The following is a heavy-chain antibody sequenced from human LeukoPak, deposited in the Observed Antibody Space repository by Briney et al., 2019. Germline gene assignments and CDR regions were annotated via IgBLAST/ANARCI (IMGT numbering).Heavy chain of an antibody. Sequence: SETLSLTCTVSGGSISSYYWSWIQQPPGKGLEWIGYIYYSGSTNYNPSLKSRVTISVDTSKNQFSLKLSSVTAADTAVYYCARSYYDILTGYFPHFDYWGQGTLVTVSS. V-gene: IGHV4-59*08. CDR1: GGSISSYY. J-gene: IGHJ4*02. CDR2: IYYSGST. D-gene: IGHD3-9*01. CDR3: ARSYYDILTGYFPHFDY.